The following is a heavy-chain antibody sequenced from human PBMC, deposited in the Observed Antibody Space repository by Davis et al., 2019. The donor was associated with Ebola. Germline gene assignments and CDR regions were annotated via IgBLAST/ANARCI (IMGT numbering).Heavy chain of an antibody. CDR2: INHSGST. CDR3: ARGATVTTGNFDY. V-gene: IGHV4-34*01. CDR1: GGSFSGYY. D-gene: IGHD4-17*01. Sequence: MPSETLSLTCAVYGGSFSGYYWSWIRQPPGKGLEWIGEINHSGSTNYNPSLKSRVTISVDTSKNQFSLKLSSVTAADTAVYYCARGATVTTGNFDYWGQGTLVTVSS. J-gene: IGHJ4*02.